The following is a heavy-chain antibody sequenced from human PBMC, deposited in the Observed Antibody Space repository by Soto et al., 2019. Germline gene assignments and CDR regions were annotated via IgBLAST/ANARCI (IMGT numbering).Heavy chain of an antibody. CDR2: IKTDGSIT. CDR1: GFTFSAHW. Sequence: GGSLRLSCAASGFTFSAHWMHWIRQAPGKGLVWVSHIKTDGSITRDADSVKGRFTISRDNARNTLYLQMNSLRAEDTAVYYCARDNKWSLDYWGQGTLVTVSS. J-gene: IGHJ4*02. CDR3: ARDNKWSLDY. V-gene: IGHV3-74*01. D-gene: IGHD2-15*01.